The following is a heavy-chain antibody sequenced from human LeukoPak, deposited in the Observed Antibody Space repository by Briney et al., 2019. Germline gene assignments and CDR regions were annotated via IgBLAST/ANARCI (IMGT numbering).Heavy chain of an antibody. CDR3: ARVAITMVRGVRSGFGY. V-gene: IGHV1-69*05. CDR1: GGTFSSYA. Sequence: SVKVSCKASGGTFSSYAISWVRQAPGQGLEWMGGIIPIFGTANYAQKFQGRVTITTDESTSTAYMELSSLRSEDTAVYYCARVAITMVRGVRSGFGYWGQGTLVTVSS. D-gene: IGHD3-10*01. J-gene: IGHJ4*02. CDR2: IIPIFGTA.